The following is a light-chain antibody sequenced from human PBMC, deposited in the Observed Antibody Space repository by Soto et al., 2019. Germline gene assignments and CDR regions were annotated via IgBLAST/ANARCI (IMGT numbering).Light chain of an antibody. J-gene: IGLJ1*01. CDR2: DDN. V-gene: IGLV1-51*01. CDR3: GSWDSSLSAYV. Sequence: QSVVTQPPSVSGAPGQRVTISCAGGSSSIGAGYDVHWYQQLPGTAPKLLIYDDNKRPSGIPDRFSGSKSGTSATLGITGFQTGDEADYYCGSWDSSLSAYVFGTGTKLTVL. CDR1: SSSIGAGYD.